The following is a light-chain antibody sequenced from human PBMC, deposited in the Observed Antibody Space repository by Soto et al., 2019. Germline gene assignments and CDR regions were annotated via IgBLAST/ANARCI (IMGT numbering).Light chain of an antibody. Sequence: EIVLTQSPGTLSLSPGERATLSCRASQTLSTNSLAWYQQRPGQTPRLLIYAASTRDTDIPDRFNGSGSGTDFALTISRLEPEDFALYYCQQYGTSPPWTFGQGAKVDIK. CDR3: QQYGTSPPWT. CDR2: AAS. V-gene: IGKV3-20*01. J-gene: IGKJ1*01. CDR1: QTLSTNS.